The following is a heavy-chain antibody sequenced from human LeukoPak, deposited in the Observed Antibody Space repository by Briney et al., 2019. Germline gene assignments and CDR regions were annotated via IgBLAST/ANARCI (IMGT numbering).Heavy chain of an antibody. V-gene: IGHV1-2*02. CDR2: INPNSGGA. J-gene: IGHJ4*02. D-gene: IGHD1-1*01. Sequence: ASVKVSCKASGGTFSSYAISWVRQAPGQGLEWMGWINPNSGGADYVQKFQGRVTMTRDTSISTVYMEMSRLTSDDTAVYYCARLREDINWYFDYWGQGTLVAVSS. CDR1: GGTFSSYA. CDR3: ARLREDINWYFDY.